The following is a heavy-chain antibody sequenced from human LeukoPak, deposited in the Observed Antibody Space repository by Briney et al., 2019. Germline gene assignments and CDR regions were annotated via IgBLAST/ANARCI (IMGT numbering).Heavy chain of an antibody. CDR1: GGSISSYY. V-gene: IGHV4-34*01. Sequence: PSETLSLTCTVSGGSISSYYWSWIRQPPGKGLEWIGEINHSGSTNYNPSLKSRVTISVDTSKNQFSLKLSSVTAADTAVYYCARGQGRDGYNAPRSLFYWGQGTLVTVSS. CDR2: INHSGST. CDR3: ARGQGRDGYNAPRSLFY. J-gene: IGHJ4*02. D-gene: IGHD5-24*01.